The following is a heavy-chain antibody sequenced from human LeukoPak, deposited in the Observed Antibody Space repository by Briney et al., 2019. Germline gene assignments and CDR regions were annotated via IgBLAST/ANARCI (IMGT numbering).Heavy chain of an antibody. CDR3: VKDHGWLLYS. CDR2: ISGSGDNT. D-gene: IGHD3-9*01. V-gene: IGHV3-23*01. CDR1: GFTFSNYG. J-gene: IGHJ4*02. Sequence: GETLRLSCAASGFTFSNYGMTWVRQAPGKGLEWVSGISGSGDNTWYADSVKGRFTISRDNSKKTLYLQMHSLRAEDTAVYYCVKDHGWLLYSWGQGTLVTVSS.